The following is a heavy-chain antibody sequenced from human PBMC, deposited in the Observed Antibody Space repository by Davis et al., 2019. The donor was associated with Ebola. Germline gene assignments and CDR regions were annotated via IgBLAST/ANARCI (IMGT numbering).Heavy chain of an antibody. Sequence: GESLKISCAASGFTFSSYAMHWVRQAPGKGLEWVSLISWDGGSTLSADSVMGRFTISRDNNKNSLYLQMHSLRTEDSALYYCAKGSGDYLDYWGQGTLVIVS. CDR1: GFTFSSYA. CDR3: AKGSGDYLDY. D-gene: IGHD2-21*01. CDR2: ISWDGGST. V-gene: IGHV3-43*01. J-gene: IGHJ4*02.